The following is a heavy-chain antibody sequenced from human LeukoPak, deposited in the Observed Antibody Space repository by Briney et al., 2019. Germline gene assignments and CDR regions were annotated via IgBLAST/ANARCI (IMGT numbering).Heavy chain of an antibody. CDR3: ARGGGYYCGGTSCSNFDH. CDR1: GYTFTSYG. J-gene: IGHJ4*02. Sequence: ASVKVSCKASGYTFTSYGISWLRQAPGQGLEWMGWISPYNGNTDHAQKFQGRVTMTTDTSTSTAYMELRNLRSDDTAVYYCARGGGYYCGGTSCSNFDHWGQGTLVTVSS. V-gene: IGHV1-18*01. D-gene: IGHD2-2*01. CDR2: ISPYNGNT.